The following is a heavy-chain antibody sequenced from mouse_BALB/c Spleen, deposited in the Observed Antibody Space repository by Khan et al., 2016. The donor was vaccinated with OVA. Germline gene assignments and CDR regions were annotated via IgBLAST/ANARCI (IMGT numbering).Heavy chain of an antibody. Sequence: QVQLKQSGPELVRPGVSVKISCKGSGYTFTDYGMHWVRQSPAKSLEWIGVITTYSGDTNYNQKFKCKATMTVDKSSSTAYMELARLTSEDSAIYYCARLTLRLDYWGQGTSVTVSS. V-gene: IGHV1S137*01. J-gene: IGHJ4*01. CDR1: GYTFTDYG. CDR3: ARLTLRLDY. D-gene: IGHD1-1*01. CDR2: ITTYSGDT.